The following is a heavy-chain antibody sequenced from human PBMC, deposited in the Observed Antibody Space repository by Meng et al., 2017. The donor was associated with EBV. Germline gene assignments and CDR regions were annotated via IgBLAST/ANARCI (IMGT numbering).Heavy chain of an antibody. D-gene: IGHD5/OR15-5a*01. V-gene: IGHV4-34*01. CDR1: GGSFTDYY. Sequence: QVLLRQWGAGLLQPSETLSFSCAVYGGSFTDYYWSWIRQAPGKSLEWIGEVSHSGRTRYNPSLKSRVSMSADVSKKQFSLKMKSVTAADTGVYFCARVGYSVHDVSFEDFWGQGTLVTVSS. J-gene: IGHJ4*02. CDR3: ARVGYSVHDVSFEDF. CDR2: VSHSGRT.